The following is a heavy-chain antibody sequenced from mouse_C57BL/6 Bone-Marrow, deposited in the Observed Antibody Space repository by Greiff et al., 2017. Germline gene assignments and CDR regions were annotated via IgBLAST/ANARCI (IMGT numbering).Heavy chain of an antibody. V-gene: IGHV14-4*01. J-gene: IGHJ1*03. CDR1: GFNIKDDY. Sequence: EVQLQQSGAELVRPGASVKLSCTASGFNIKDDYMHWVKQRPEQGLEWIGWIDPENGDTEYASKFQGKATITADTSSNTAYLQLSSLTSEDTAVYYCTDPIYDCYYFDVWGTGTTVTVSS. CDR2: IDPENGDT. D-gene: IGHD2-3*01. CDR3: TDPIYDCYYFDV.